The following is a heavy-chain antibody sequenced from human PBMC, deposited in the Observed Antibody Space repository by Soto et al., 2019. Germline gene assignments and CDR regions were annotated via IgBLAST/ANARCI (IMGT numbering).Heavy chain of an antibody. V-gene: IGHV4-59*12. Sequence: SETLSLTCAVSGGSIGRYYWSWVRQAPGKGLELIAYVFYSGATRYNPSLESRVTISGDTSKKHFSIRLNSGSAGGRSVYYCAXKLGYFYSTGCGAYQHHGVDVRGQRITVTVSS. J-gene: IGHJ6*02. D-gene: IGHD3-22*01. CDR3: AXKLGYFYSTGCGAYQHHGVDV. CDR2: VFYSGAT. CDR1: GGSIGRYY.